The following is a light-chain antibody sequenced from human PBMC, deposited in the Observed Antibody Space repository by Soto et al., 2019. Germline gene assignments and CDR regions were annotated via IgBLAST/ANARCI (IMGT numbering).Light chain of an antibody. CDR1: SSDVGGYNF. J-gene: IGLJ3*02. V-gene: IGLV2-14*01. CDR3: SSYTLMNTLVL. Sequence: QSALTQPASVSGSPGQSITISCTGTSSDVGGYNFVSWYQQHPGKAPRLIIYEVSSRPSGVSYRFSGSKSGNTASLTISGRQADDDADYYGSSYTLMNTLVLFGGGTKLTVL. CDR2: EVS.